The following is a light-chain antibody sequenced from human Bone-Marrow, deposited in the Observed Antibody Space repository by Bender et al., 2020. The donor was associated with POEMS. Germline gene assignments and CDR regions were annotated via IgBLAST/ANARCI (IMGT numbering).Light chain of an antibody. Sequence: HSALTQPASVSGSPGQSITISCTGTSSDVGNYNVVSWYQQHPGKVPKLILFEVTKRPSGVSNRFSGAKSGNTASLTISGLQAEDEADYYCCSYTTTYTWVFGGGTKLTVL. V-gene: IGLV2-23*02. CDR1: SSDVGNYNV. CDR3: CSYTTTYTWV. J-gene: IGLJ3*02. CDR2: EVT.